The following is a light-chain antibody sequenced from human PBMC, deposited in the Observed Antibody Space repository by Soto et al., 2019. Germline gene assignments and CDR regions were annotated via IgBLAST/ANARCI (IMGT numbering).Light chain of an antibody. J-gene: IGKJ1*01. V-gene: IGKV3-20*01. CDR2: GAS. Sequence: EIVLTQSPGTLSLSPGDIAALFCRAIQSVSSTHLDWYHQKPGQAPRLLIYGASTSASGIPDRFSGSGSGTELTLTISRLETEDFAVYYRHQYGSXPQTVGKGTK. CDR3: HQYGSXPQT. CDR1: QSVSSTH.